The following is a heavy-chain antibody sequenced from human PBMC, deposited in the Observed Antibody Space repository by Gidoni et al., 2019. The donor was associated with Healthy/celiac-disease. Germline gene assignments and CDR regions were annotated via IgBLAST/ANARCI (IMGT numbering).Heavy chain of an antibody. Sequence: QVQLVQSGAEVKKPGASVKVSCKASGYTFTGYYMHWVRQAPGQGLEWMGWINPNSGGTNYAQKFQGRVTMTRDTSISTAYMELSRLRSDDTAVYYCARTAELGGRPNYFDYWGQGTLVTVSS. CDR3: ARTAELGGRPNYFDY. D-gene: IGHD3-16*01. V-gene: IGHV1-2*02. J-gene: IGHJ4*02. CDR2: INPNSGGT. CDR1: GYTFTGYY.